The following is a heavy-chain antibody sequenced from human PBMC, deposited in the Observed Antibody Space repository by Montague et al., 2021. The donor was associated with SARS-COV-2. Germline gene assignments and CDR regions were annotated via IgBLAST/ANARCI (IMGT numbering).Heavy chain of an antibody. Sequence: SLRLSCAASGFTFSSYAMHWVRQAPGKGLEWVAVILYDGSNKYYADSVKGRFTISRDNSKNTLYLQMNSLRAEDTAVFYCARSSGYCGGDCNSGIDYWGQGTLVTVSS. D-gene: IGHD2-21*02. CDR3: ARSSGYCGGDCNSGIDY. J-gene: IGHJ4*02. CDR2: ILYDGSNK. CDR1: GFTFSSYA. V-gene: IGHV3-30*04.